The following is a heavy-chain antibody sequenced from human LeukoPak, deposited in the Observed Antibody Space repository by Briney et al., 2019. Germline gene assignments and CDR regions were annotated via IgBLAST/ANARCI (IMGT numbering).Heavy chain of an antibody. Sequence: SETLSLTCAVYGGSFSGSYWSWIRQPPGKGLEWIGEINHSGSTNYNPSLKSRVTISVDTSKNQFSLKLSSVTAADTAVYYCARVRVYGSGSYSTGRLDYWGQGTLVTVSS. J-gene: IGHJ4*02. D-gene: IGHD3-10*01. CDR1: GGSFSGSY. CDR3: ARVRVYGSGSYSTGRLDY. CDR2: INHSGST. V-gene: IGHV4-34*01.